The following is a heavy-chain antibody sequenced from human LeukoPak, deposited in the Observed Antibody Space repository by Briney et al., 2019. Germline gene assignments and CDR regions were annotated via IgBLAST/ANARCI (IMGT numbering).Heavy chain of an antibody. V-gene: IGHV3-30*03. CDR2: ISYDGSNK. Sequence: GGSLRLSCAASGFAFSSYGMHWVRQAPGKGLEWVAVISYDGSNKYYADSVKGRFTISRDNSKNTLYLQMNSLRAEDTAVYYCARGSYFDYWGQGTLVTVSS. CDR3: ARGSYFDY. CDR1: GFAFSSYG. J-gene: IGHJ4*02.